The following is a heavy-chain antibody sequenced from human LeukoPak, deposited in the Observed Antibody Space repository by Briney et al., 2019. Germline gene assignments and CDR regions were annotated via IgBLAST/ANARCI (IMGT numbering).Heavy chain of an antibody. CDR1: GGTFSSYA. CDR3: ARGEVLWFGELLRARYYYYGMDV. CDR2: IIPIFGTA. D-gene: IGHD3-10*01. Sequence: GASVKVSCKASGGTFSSYAISWVRQAPGQGLEWMGGIIPIFGTANYAQKFQGRVTMTRNTSISTAYMELSSLRSEDTAAYYCARGEVLWFGELLRARYYYYGMDVWGQGTTVTVSS. V-gene: IGHV1-69*05. J-gene: IGHJ6*02.